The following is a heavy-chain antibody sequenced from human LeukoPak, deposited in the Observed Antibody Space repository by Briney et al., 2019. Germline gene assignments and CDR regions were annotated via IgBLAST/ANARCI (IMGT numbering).Heavy chain of an antibody. CDR1: GGTFSSYA. CDR3: AREGTSSIDYYYYGMDV. J-gene: IGHJ6*02. V-gene: IGHV1-69*04. D-gene: IGHD2-2*01. Sequence: GASVKVSCKASGGTFSSYAIGWVRQAPGQGLEWMGRIIPILGIANYAQKFQGRVTITADKSTSTAYMELSSLRSEDTAVYYCAREGTSSIDYYYYGMDVWGQGTTVTVSS. CDR2: IIPILGIA.